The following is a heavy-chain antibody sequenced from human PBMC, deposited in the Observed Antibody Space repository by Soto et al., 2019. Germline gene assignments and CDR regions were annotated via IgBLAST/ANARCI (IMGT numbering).Heavy chain of an antibody. D-gene: IGHD3-10*01. CDR3: AKGKLLWFGELSSWFDP. Sequence: EVQLLESGGGLVQPGGSLRLSCAASGFTFSSYAMSWVRQAPGKGLEWVSAISGSGGSTYYADSVKGRFTISRDNSKNTLYLQMNSPRAEDTAVYYCAKGKLLWFGELSSWFDPWGQGTLVTVSS. V-gene: IGHV3-23*01. J-gene: IGHJ5*02. CDR1: GFTFSSYA. CDR2: ISGSGGST.